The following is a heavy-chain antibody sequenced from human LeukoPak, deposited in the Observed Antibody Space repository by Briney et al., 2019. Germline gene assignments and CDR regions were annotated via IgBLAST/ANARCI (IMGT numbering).Heavy chain of an antibody. V-gene: IGHV4-30-4*01. CDR2: IYHSGSA. CDR1: GVSISSYDYY. J-gene: IGHJ4*02. Sequence: PSETLSLTCTVSGVSISSYDYYWSWTRQPPGEGLEWIAYIYHSGSAYYNPSLRSRVTISVDTSMNQFSLRLSSVTAADTAVYYCARDPGYDSSGYYDYWGQGTLVTVSS. CDR3: ARDPGYDSSGYYDY. D-gene: IGHD3-22*01.